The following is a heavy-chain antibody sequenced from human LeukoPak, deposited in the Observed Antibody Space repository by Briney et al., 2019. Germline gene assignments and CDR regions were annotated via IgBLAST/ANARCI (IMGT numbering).Heavy chain of an antibody. V-gene: IGHV4-61*02. Sequence: PSQTLSLTCTVSGGSISSGSYYWSWIRQLAGKGLEWIGRIYTTGSTNYNPSLKSRVTISVDTSENQFSLNLSSVTAADTAVYYCARVSFGSGYYCYMDVWGKGTTVTVSS. CDR2: IYTTGST. D-gene: IGHD3-10*01. J-gene: IGHJ6*03. CDR1: GGSISSGSYY. CDR3: ARVSFGSGYYCYMDV.